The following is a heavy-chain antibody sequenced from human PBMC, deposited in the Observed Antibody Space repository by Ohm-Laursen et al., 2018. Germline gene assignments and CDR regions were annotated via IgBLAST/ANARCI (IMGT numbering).Heavy chain of an antibody. Sequence: SLRLSCSATGFTFSDYYMSWIRQAPGKGLEWVSGISWDSGNTGYADSVKGRFTISRDNAGNSLYLQMNSLGAEDTALYYCAKAKGTTVTTAYFQHWGQGTLVTVSS. V-gene: IGHV3-9*01. CDR3: AKAKGTTVTTAYFQH. D-gene: IGHD4-17*01. J-gene: IGHJ1*01. CDR1: GFTFSDYY. CDR2: ISWDSGNT.